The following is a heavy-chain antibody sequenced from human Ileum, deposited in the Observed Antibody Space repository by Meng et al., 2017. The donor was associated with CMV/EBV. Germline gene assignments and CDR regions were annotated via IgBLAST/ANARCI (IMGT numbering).Heavy chain of an antibody. CDR3: AKDLAVLRYLDWDYYYYGLDV. CDR1: GGSISGSSYY. V-gene: IGHV4-39*07. Sequence: GSLRLSCSVSGGSISGSSYYWGWIRQPPGKGLEWIGSIHYNGSTYYNPSLKSRVTILVDASKNEVSLKLSSVTAADTAIYYCAKDLAVLRYLDWDYYYYGLDVWGQGTTVTVSS. D-gene: IGHD3-9*01. CDR2: IHYNGST. J-gene: IGHJ6*02.